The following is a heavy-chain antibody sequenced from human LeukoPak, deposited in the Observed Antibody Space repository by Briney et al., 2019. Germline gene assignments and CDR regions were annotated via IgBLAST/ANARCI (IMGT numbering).Heavy chain of an antibody. D-gene: IGHD6-19*01. CDR3: ARHVRKRGIAVAGSPGWFDP. V-gene: IGHV1-18*01. CDR1: GYTFTSYG. Sequence: ASVKVSCKASGYTFTSYGISWVRQAPGQGLEWMGWICAYNGNTNYAQKLQGRVTMTTDTYTSTAYMELRSLRSDDTAVYYCARHVRKRGIAVAGSPGWFDPWGQGTLVTVSS. CDR2: ICAYNGNT. J-gene: IGHJ5*02.